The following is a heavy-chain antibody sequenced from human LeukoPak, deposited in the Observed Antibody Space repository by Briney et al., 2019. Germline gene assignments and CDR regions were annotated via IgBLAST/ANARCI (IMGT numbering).Heavy chain of an antibody. Sequence: GGSLRLSCAASRFTFSSYSLNWVRQAPGKGLEWVSSISTSSRYIYYADSVKGRFTISRDNAKNSLYLQMNSLRAEDTAVYYCARDPPSYYDNSGSLSDWGQGTLLTVSS. D-gene: IGHD3-22*01. CDR3: ARDPPSYYDNSGSLSD. CDR2: ISTSSRYI. J-gene: IGHJ4*02. V-gene: IGHV3-21*01. CDR1: RFTFSSYS.